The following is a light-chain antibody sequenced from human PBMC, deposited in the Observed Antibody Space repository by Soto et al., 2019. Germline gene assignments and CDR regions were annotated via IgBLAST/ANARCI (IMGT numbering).Light chain of an antibody. CDR1: SGHSSYI. Sequence: QAVVTQSSSASASLGSSVKLTNILSSGHSSYIIAWHQQQPGKAPQYLMKLEDSGTYHKGSAVPDPFSGSTSGADRYLTISNLQFEDEADYYCETWDSKVSGGGTKVTVL. CDR3: ETWDSKV. J-gene: IGLJ3*02. V-gene: IGLV4-60*02. CDR2: LEDSGTY.